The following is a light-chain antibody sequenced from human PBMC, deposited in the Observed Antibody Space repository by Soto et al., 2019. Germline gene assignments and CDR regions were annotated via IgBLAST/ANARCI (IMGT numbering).Light chain of an antibody. J-gene: IGLJ1*01. CDR1: SSNIGAGYD. CDR3: QSNDNGLSGSDV. V-gene: IGLV1-40*01. Sequence: QTVVTQPPSVSGAPGQRVTISCTGSSSNIGAGYDVNWYQQLPGTAPKLLIFGDSNRPSGVPDRLSGSKSGTSASLVITGRQADDEADYYCQSNDNGLSGSDVFGTGTKLTVL. CDR2: GDS.